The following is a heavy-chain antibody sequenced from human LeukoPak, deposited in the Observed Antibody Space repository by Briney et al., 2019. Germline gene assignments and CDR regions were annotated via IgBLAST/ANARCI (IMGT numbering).Heavy chain of an antibody. CDR1: GYTFTSYG. Sequence: ASVKVSCKASGYTFTSYGISWVRQAPGQGLEWMGGIIPIFGTANYAQKFQGRVTITADESTSTAYMELSSLRSEDTAVYYCARADNYYGSGSPLYNWFDPWGQGTLVTVSS. V-gene: IGHV1-69*13. J-gene: IGHJ5*02. CDR3: ARADNYYGSGSPLYNWFDP. CDR2: IIPIFGTA. D-gene: IGHD3-10*01.